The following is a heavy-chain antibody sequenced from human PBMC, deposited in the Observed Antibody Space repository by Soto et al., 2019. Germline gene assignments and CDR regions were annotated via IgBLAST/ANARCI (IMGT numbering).Heavy chain of an antibody. D-gene: IGHD6-19*01. V-gene: IGHV3-30-3*01. Sequence: QVQLVESGGGVVQPGRSLRLSCAASGFTFSSYAMHWVRQAPDKGLEWVAVISYDGSNKYYADSVKGRFTISRDNSKHTLYLQMNSLRAEDTAVYYCARAGDHPGIAVDGTCDYWGQRTLVTVSS. J-gene: IGHJ4*02. CDR2: ISYDGSNK. CDR1: GFTFSSYA. CDR3: ARAGDHPGIAVDGTCDY.